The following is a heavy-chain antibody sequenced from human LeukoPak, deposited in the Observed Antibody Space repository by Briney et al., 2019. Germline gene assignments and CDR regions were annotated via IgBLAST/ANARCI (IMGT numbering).Heavy chain of an antibody. Sequence: ASVKVSCKASGYTFTGYYMHSVRQAPGQGLEWMGWINPNSGGTNYAQKFQGRVTMTRDTSISTAYMELSRLRSDDTAVYYCARVESIAAAGYFDYWGQGTLVTVSS. CDR1: GYTFTGYY. CDR3: ARVESIAAAGYFDY. D-gene: IGHD6-13*01. J-gene: IGHJ4*02. V-gene: IGHV1-2*02. CDR2: INPNSGGT.